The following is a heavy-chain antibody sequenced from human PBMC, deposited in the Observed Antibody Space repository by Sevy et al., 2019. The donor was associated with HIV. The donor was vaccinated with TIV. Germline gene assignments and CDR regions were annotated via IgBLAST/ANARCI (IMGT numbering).Heavy chain of an antibody. V-gene: IGHV4-59*01. D-gene: IGHD3-10*01. CDR2: THSNGNT. Sequence: SETLSLTCTVSGGSISGYYWSWIRQSPGKGLEWIAYTHSNGNTNYNPSLKSRVTISIDTSKNQFSLKLSSVTAADTAVYYCTRDRYTLVRGIIMTWFDPWGQGTLVTASS. CDR3: TRDRYTLVRGIIMTWFDP. J-gene: IGHJ5*02. CDR1: GGSISGYY.